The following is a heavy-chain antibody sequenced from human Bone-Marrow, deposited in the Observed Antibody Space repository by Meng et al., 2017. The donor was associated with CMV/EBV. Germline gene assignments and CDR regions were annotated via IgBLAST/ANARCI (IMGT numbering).Heavy chain of an antibody. J-gene: IGHJ6*02. CDR3: VKDIVVVVAARLHYGMDV. CDR1: GLTFSSYW. Sequence: GGSLRLSCAVSGLTFSSYWMHWVRQAPGKGLVWVSRINSDGSSTSYADSVKGRFTISRDNAKNSLYLQMNSLRAEDTAVYYCVKDIVVVVAARLHYGMDVWGQATTVTVSS. V-gene: IGHV3-74*01. CDR2: INSDGSST. D-gene: IGHD2-15*01.